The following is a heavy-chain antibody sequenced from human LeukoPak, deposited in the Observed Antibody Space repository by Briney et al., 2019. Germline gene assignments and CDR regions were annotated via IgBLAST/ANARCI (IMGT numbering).Heavy chain of an antibody. CDR2: IYTSGST. Sequence: SETLSLTCTVSGGSISSYYWSWIRQPAGKGLEWIGRIYTSGSTNYNPSLKSRVTISVDTSKNQFSLKLSSVTAADTAVYYCARDSSGYYSPYYYYYYMDVWGKGTTVTVSS. CDR1: GGSISSYY. J-gene: IGHJ6*03. D-gene: IGHD3-22*01. V-gene: IGHV4-4*07. CDR3: ARDSSGYYSPYYYYYYMDV.